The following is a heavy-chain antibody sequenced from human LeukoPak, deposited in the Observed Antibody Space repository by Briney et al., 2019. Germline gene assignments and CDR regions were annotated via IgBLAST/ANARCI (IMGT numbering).Heavy chain of an antibody. Sequence: SETLSLTCTVSGGSISSYYWSWMRQWQSPGKGLEWLGYIHYSGSTNYNPSLKSRVTISLDTSKNQFSLQLSSVTAADTAVYYCASTEWNYARWGQGILVTVSS. CDR2: IHYSGST. V-gene: IGHV4-59*08. J-gene: IGHJ4*02. CDR3: ASTEWNYAR. D-gene: IGHD1-7*01. CDR1: GGSISSYY.